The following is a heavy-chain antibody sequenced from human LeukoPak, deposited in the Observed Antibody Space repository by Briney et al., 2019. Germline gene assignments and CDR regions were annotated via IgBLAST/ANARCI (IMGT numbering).Heavy chain of an antibody. Sequence: ASVKVSCKASGYTFTGYYMHWVRQAPGQGLEWMGWISAYNGNTNYAQKLQGRVTMTTDTSTSTAYMELRSLRSDDTAVYYCARDAPYYYDSSGYYSYYFDYWGQGTLVTVSS. CDR2: ISAYNGNT. J-gene: IGHJ4*02. D-gene: IGHD3-22*01. V-gene: IGHV1-18*04. CDR3: ARDAPYYYDSSGYYSYYFDY. CDR1: GYTFTGYY.